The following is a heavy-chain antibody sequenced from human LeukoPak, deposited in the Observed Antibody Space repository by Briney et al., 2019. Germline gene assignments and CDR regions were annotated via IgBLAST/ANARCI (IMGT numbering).Heavy chain of an antibody. CDR2: IIPIFGTA. CDR3: GGGYNWNYGVDY. J-gene: IGHJ4*02. CDR1: TGTLSSDA. Sequence: SVKVSCRAYTGTLSSDAISWVGQAPGQGLEWVGGIIPIFGTANYAQKFQGIVTITADESTSTDYMELSSPRSDDTAVYYCGGGYNWNYGVDYWGQGTLVTVSS. V-gene: IGHV1-69*01. D-gene: IGHD1-7*01.